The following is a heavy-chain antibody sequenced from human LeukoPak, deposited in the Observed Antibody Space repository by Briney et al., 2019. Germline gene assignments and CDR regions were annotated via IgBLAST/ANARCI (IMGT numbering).Heavy chain of an antibody. CDR2: IYHSGST. D-gene: IGHD3-10*01. J-gene: IGHJ4*02. Sequence: PWDSLSLTCTVSGYSISSDYYWGWTRQPPGKGLGGIGSIYHSGSTYYNPSLKSRVTISADTSKNQFSLKLSSVTAADTAVYYCARDRVTMVRGVLDYWGQGTLVTVSS. CDR1: GYSISSDYY. CDR3: ARDRVTMVRGVLDY. V-gene: IGHV4-38-2*02.